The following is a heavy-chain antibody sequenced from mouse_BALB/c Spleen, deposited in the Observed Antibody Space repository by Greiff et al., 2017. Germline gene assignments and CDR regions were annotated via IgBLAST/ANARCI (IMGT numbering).Heavy chain of an antibody. D-gene: IGHD1-1*01. CDR3: DARPITTDAMDY. J-gene: IGHJ4*01. CDR1: GFNIKDYY. Sequence: EVKLMESGAELVRSGASVKLSCTASGFNIKDYYMHWVKQRPEQGLEWIGWIDPENGDTEYAPKFQGKATMTADTSSNTAYLQLSSLTSEDTAVYYSDARPITTDAMDYWGQGTSVTVSS. CDR2: IDPENGDT. V-gene: IGHV14-4*02.